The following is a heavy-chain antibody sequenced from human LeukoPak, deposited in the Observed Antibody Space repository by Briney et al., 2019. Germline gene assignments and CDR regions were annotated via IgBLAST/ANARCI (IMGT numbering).Heavy chain of an antibody. Sequence: GGSLRLSCAASGFTFSSYGMHWVRQAPGKGLEWVAVISYDGSNKYYADSVKGRFTISRDNSKNTLYLQMNSLRAEDTAVYYCARVPLPYSSGWYGVFDCWGQGTLVTVSS. CDR2: ISYDGSNK. J-gene: IGHJ4*02. CDR3: ARVPLPYSSGWYGVFDC. V-gene: IGHV3-30*03. D-gene: IGHD6-19*01. CDR1: GFTFSSYG.